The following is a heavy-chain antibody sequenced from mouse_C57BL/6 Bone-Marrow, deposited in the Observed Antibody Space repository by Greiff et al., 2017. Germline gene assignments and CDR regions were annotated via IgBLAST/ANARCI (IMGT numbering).Heavy chain of an antibody. V-gene: IGHV1-72*01. J-gene: IGHJ2*01. CDR3: ARWPITTVVAFDY. Sequence: QVQLQQPGAELVKPGASVKLSCKASGYTFTSYWMHWVKQRPGRGIEWIGRIDPNSGGTKYNEKFKSKATLTVDKPSSTAYMQLSSLTSEDSAVYYCARWPITTVVAFDYWGQGTTLTVSS. D-gene: IGHD1-1*01. CDR2: IDPNSGGT. CDR1: GYTFTSYW.